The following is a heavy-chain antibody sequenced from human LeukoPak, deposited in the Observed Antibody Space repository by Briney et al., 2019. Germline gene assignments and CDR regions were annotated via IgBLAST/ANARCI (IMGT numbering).Heavy chain of an antibody. V-gene: IGHV3-30*18. CDR1: GFTFSSYA. Sequence: PGGSLRLSCAASGFTFSSYAMSWVRQAPGKGLEWVAVISYDGSNKYYADSVKGRFTISRDNSKNTLYLQMNSLRAEDTAVYYCAKGAMVITFGGVIDEGYYFDYWGQGTLVTVSS. J-gene: IGHJ4*02. CDR3: AKGAMVITFGGVIDEGYYFDY. D-gene: IGHD3-16*02. CDR2: ISYDGSNK.